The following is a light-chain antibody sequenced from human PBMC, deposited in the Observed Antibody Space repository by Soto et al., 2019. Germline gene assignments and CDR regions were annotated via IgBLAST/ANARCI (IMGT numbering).Light chain of an antibody. J-gene: IGKJ1*01. Sequence: SVLTQSPGTLSLSPGERATLSCRASQSVSNNYLAWYQQKPGQAPRLLIYGASTRATGIPDRFSGSGSGTDFTLTISRLEPEDSAVYYCQQYGSSPTWTFGQGTKV. CDR2: GAS. V-gene: IGKV3-20*01. CDR1: QSVSNNY. CDR3: QQYGSSPTWT.